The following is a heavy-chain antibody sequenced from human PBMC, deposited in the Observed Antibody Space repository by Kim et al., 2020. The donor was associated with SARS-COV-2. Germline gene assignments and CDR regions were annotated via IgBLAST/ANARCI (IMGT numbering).Heavy chain of an antibody. V-gene: IGHV3-21*01. CDR3: ARVQVFWSGYSWDY. J-gene: IGHJ4*02. D-gene: IGHD3-3*01. Sequence: ADSVKGRFTISRDNAKNSLYLQMNSLRAEDTAVYYCARVQVFWSGYSWDYWGQGTLVTVSS.